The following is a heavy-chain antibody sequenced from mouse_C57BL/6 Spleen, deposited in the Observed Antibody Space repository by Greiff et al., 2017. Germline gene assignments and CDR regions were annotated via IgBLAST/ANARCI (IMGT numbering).Heavy chain of an antibody. CDR1: GYTFTDYY. V-gene: IGHV1-26*01. CDR3: AREGGYWFAY. CDR2: INPNNGGT. Sequence: VQLQQSGPELVKPGASVKISCKASGYTFTDYYMNWVKQSHGKSLELIGDINPNNGGTSYNQKFKGKATLTVDKSSSTAYMELRSLTSEDSAVYYCAREGGYWFAYWGQGTLVTVSA. J-gene: IGHJ3*01.